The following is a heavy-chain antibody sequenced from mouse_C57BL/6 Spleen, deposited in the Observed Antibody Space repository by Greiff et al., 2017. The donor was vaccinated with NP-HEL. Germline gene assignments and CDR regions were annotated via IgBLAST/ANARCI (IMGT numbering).Heavy chain of an antibody. CDR3: ARGIYYGPSFDY. Sequence: EVMLVESGGGLVKPGGSLKLSCAASGFTFSDYGMHWVRQAPEKGLEWVAYISSGSSTIYYADTVKGRFTISRDNAKNTLFLQMTSLRSEDTAMYYCARGIYYGPSFDYWGQGTTLTVSS. CDR2: ISSGSSTI. D-gene: IGHD2-1*01. CDR1: GFTFSDYG. J-gene: IGHJ2*01. V-gene: IGHV5-17*01.